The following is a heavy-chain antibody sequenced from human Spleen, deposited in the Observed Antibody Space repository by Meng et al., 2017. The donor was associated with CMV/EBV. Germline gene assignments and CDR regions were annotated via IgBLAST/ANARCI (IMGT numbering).Heavy chain of an antibody. CDR1: GYSFTDYW. J-gene: IGHJ4*02. CDR2: IYPGDSDT. CDR3: ATSSSGWPYFDY. V-gene: IGHV5-51*01. Sequence: GESLKISCKASGYSFTDYWIGWVRQMPGKGLEWMGVIYPGDSDTTYSPSFQGQVTISAVKSLNTAYLQWRSLKASDTGMYYCATSSSGWPYFDYWGQGTLVTVSS. D-gene: IGHD6-19*01.